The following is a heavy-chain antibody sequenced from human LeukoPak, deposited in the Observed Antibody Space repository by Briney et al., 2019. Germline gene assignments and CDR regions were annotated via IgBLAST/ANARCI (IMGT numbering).Heavy chain of an antibody. Sequence: PSETLSLTCTVSGGPISSYQWSWIRQPPGKGLEWIGYIYYSGSTKYNPSLKSRVTISVDTSKNQFSLKLSSVTAADTAVYYCGSGSYYFDYWGQGTLVTVST. CDR3: GSGSYYFDY. J-gene: IGHJ4*02. D-gene: IGHD3-10*01. CDR1: GGPISSYQ. CDR2: IYYSGST. V-gene: IGHV4-59*08.